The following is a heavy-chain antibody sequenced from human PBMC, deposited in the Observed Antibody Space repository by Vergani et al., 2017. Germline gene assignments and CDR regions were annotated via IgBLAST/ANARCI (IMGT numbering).Heavy chain of an antibody. CDR2: TYYRSKWYN. Sequence: QVQLQQSGPGLVKPSQTLSLTCAISGDSVSSNSAAWNWIRQSPSRGLEWLGRTYYRSKWYNDYAVSVKSRITINPDTSKNQFSLQLNSVTPEDTAVYYCARGGRDLAVAFKVQYYFDYWGQGTLVTVSS. J-gene: IGHJ4*02. V-gene: IGHV6-1*01. CDR3: ARGGRDLAVAFKVQYYFDY. D-gene: IGHD6-19*01. CDR1: GDSVSSNSAA.